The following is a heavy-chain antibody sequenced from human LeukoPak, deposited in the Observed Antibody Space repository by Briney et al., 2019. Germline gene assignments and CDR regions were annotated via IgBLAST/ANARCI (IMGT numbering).Heavy chain of an antibody. V-gene: IGHV4-39*07. CDR2: IYYSGST. J-gene: IGHJ4*02. Sequence: SETLSLTCTVSGGSISSSSYYWGWIRRPPGKGLEWIGSIYYSGSTYYNPSLKSRVTISVDTSKNQFSLKLSSVTAADTAVYYCARDQRWLQYFYWGQGTLVTVSS. CDR1: GGSISSSSYY. D-gene: IGHD5-24*01. CDR3: ARDQRWLQYFY.